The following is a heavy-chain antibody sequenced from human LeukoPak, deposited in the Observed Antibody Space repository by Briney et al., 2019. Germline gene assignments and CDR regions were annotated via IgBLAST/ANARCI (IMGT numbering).Heavy chain of an antibody. J-gene: IGHJ5*02. D-gene: IGHD2-2*01. CDR2: IYYSGST. CDR1: GGSISSSSYC. CDR3: ARHDPFRTVRCTSCNWFDP. V-gene: IGHV4-39*01. Sequence: SETLSLTCTVSGGSISSSSYCWGWIRQPPGKGLEWIGSIYYSGSTYYNPSLKSRVTISVDTSKNQFSLKLSSVTAADTAVYYCARHDPFRTVRCTSCNWFDPWGQRTLVTVSS.